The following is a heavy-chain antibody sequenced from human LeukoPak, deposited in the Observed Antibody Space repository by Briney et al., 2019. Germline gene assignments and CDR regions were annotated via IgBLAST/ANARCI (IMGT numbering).Heavy chain of an antibody. Sequence: GGSLRLSCVVSGFSFSDSYMTWLRQTPGKGLESLAYISPSSHDIYYADSVKGRFTISRDDSKNTLYLQMKNLRAEDTAVYYCAKDGAWLRFDDWGQGILVTVSS. CDR2: ISPSSHDI. CDR1: GFSFSDSY. V-gene: IGHV3-11*05. J-gene: IGHJ4*02. CDR3: AKDGAWLRFDD. D-gene: IGHD5-12*01.